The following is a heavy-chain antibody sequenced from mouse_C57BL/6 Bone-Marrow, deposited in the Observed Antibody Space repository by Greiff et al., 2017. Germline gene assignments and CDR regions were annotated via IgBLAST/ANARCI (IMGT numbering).Heavy chain of an antibody. CDR3: ARRGMDY. Sequence: EVNLVESGGDLVKPGGSLKLSCAASGFTFSSYGMSWVRQTPDKRLEWVATISSGGSYTYYPDSVKGRFTISRDNAKNTLYLQMSSLKSEDTAMYYCARRGMDYWGQGTSVTVSS. CDR2: ISSGGSYT. V-gene: IGHV5-6*01. CDR1: GFTFSSYG. J-gene: IGHJ4*01.